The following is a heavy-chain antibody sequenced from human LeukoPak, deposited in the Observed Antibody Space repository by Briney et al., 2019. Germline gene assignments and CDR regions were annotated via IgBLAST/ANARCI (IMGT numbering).Heavy chain of an antibody. D-gene: IGHD6-13*01. CDR1: GFTFSSYG. V-gene: IGHV3-33*01. Sequence: GGSLRLSCAASGFTFSSYGMHWVRQAPGKGLEWVAVIWYDGSNKYYADSVKGRFTISRDNSKNTLYLQMNSLRAEDTAVYYCAREKQGYSSSWYPYYGMDVWGQGTTVTVSS. CDR2: IWYDGSNK. CDR3: AREKQGYSSSWYPYYGMDV. J-gene: IGHJ6*02.